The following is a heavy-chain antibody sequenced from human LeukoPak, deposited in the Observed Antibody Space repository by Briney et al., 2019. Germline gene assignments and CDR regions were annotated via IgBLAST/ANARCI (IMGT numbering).Heavy chain of an antibody. J-gene: IGHJ3*02. CDR2: IRQDGREK. V-gene: IGHV3-7*03. CDR1: GFTFTSYW. Sequence: GGSLRLSCAASGFTFTSYWLSWVRQAPGKGLEWVANIRQDGREKSYADSVKGRFTISRDNAKNSLYLQMNSLRAEDTALYYCAKDMGLQLVFAFDIWGQGTMVTVSS. D-gene: IGHD6-6*01. CDR3: AKDMGLQLVFAFDI.